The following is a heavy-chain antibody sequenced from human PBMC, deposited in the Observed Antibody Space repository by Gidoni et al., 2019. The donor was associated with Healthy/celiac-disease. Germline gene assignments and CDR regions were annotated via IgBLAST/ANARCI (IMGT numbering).Heavy chain of an antibody. J-gene: IGHJ4*02. V-gene: IGHV4-34*01. D-gene: IGHD6-6*01. CDR3: ARSPLYSSSHLWYFDY. Sequence: QVQLQQWGAGLLKPSETLSLTAAAYGGSFSGYYWSWIRQPPGKGLEWIGEINHSGSTNYNPSLKSRVTISVDTSKNQFSLKLSSVTAADTAVYYCARSPLYSSSHLWYFDYWGQGTLVTVSS. CDR1: GGSFSGYY. CDR2: INHSGST.